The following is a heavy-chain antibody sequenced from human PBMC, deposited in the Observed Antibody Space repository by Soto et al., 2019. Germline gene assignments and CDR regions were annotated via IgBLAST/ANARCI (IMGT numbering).Heavy chain of an antibody. J-gene: IGHJ5*01. Sequence: QVQLVESGGGVVQPGRSLRLSCAASGFTFGTYAMHWVRQAPGKGPDWVAGISYDGSNKYYADSVKGRFANSRDNSKNALYLQMNSLRAEDTAVYYCARGPVNGFDCWGQGTLVTVSS. CDR2: ISYDGSNK. D-gene: IGHD4-17*01. CDR3: ARGPVNGFDC. CDR1: GFTFGTYA. V-gene: IGHV3-30*09.